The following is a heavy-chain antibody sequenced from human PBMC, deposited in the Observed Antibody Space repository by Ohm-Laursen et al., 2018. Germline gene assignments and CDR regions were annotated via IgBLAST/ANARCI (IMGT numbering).Heavy chain of an antibody. CDR1: GGSISSGGYY. Sequence: TLSLTCTVSGGSISSGGYYWSWIRQHPGKGLEWIGYIYYSGSTYYNPSLKSRVTMSVDTSKNQFSLKLSSVTAADTAVYYCAREVPDYYAIDVWGQGTTVTVSS. V-gene: IGHV4-31*03. CDR3: AREVPDYYAIDV. J-gene: IGHJ6*02. CDR2: IYYSGST.